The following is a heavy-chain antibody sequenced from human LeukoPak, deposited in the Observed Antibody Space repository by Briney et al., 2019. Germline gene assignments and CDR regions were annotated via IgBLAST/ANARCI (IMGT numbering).Heavy chain of an antibody. J-gene: IGHJ4*02. CDR1: GGSISSGDYY. CDR3: AREDPLLRYFPH. V-gene: IGHV4-30-4*01. D-gene: IGHD3-9*01. CDR2: IYYSGST. Sequence: SETLSLTCTVSGGSISSGDYYWSWIRQPPGKGLEWIGYIYYSGSTYYNPSLKSRVTISVDTSKNQFSLKPSSVTAADTAVYYCAREDPLLRYFPHWGQGTLVTVSS.